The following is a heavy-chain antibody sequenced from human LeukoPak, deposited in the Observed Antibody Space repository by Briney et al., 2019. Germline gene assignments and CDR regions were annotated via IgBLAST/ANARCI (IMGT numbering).Heavy chain of an antibody. D-gene: IGHD3-16*02. V-gene: IGHV3-21*01. CDR3: ARGSDFVWGSYRPYFDY. CDR1: AFTFRTYS. Sequence: GGSLRLSCVASAFTFRTYSMHWVRQAPGKGPEWVSSISGSTSYIYYADSVRGRFTISRDNAKNSLYLQMNSLRPEDTAVYYCARGSDFVWGSYRPYFDYWGQGTLVTVSS. J-gene: IGHJ4*02. CDR2: ISGSTSYI.